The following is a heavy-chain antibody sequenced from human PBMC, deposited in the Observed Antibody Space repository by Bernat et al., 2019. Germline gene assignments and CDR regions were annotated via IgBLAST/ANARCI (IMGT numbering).Heavy chain of an antibody. J-gene: IGHJ6*02. Sequence: EVQLVESGGGLVQPGGSLKLSCAASGFTLSGSAIHWVRQASGKGLEWVGRIRSKTNSYATAYAASVRGRFTISRDDSKNTAYLQMNSLKTEDTAVYYCTRQEDPDYYYGMDVWGQGTTVTVSS. CDR2: IRSKTNSYAT. CDR3: TRQEDPDYYYGMDV. V-gene: IGHV3-73*02. CDR1: GFTLSGSA.